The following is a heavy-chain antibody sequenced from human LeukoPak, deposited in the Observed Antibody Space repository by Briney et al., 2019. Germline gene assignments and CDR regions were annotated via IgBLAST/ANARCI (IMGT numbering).Heavy chain of an antibody. J-gene: IGHJ4*02. CDR1: GYTFTTHD. V-gene: IGHV1-8*01. D-gene: IGHD7-27*01. CDR2: MSPNSGDT. CDR3: VRTPPNWGFDY. Sequence: ASVKVSCKASGYTFTTHDINWVRRATGQGLEWLGWMSPNSGDTGYAQKFQGRVTMTSDSSISTAYMELSSLRSEDTAIYYCVRTPPNWGFDYWGQGTLVTVSS.